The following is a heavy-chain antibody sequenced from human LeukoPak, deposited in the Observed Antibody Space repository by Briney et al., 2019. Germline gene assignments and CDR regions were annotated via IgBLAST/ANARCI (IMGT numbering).Heavy chain of an antibody. Sequence: GGSLRLSCATSGFTFSNYWMCWVRQAPGKGLEWVANIRQDGGDKYYVDSVKGRFTISRDNAKNSLYLQMNSLRAEDTAVYYCASGLELDYWGQGTLVTVSS. CDR2: IRQDGGDK. J-gene: IGHJ4*02. CDR1: GFTFSNYW. CDR3: ASGLELDY. V-gene: IGHV3-7*03.